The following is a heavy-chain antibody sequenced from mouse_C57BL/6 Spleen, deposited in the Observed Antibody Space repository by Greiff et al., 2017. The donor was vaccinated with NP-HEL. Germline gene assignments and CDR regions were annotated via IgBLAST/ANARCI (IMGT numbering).Heavy chain of an antibody. CDR3: ARLIYDYGSSYGEYFDV. D-gene: IGHD1-1*01. CDR2: ISSGSSTI. Sequence: EVQVVESGGGLVKPGGSLKLSCAASGFTFSDYGMHWVRQAPEKGLEWVAYISSGSSTIYYADTVKGRFTITRDNAKNTLFLQMTSLRSEDTAMYYCARLIYDYGSSYGEYFDVWGTGTTVTVSS. CDR1: GFTFSDYG. J-gene: IGHJ1*03. V-gene: IGHV5-17*01.